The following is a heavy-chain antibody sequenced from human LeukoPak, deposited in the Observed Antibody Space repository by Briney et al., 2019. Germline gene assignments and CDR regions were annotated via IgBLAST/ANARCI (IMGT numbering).Heavy chain of an antibody. CDR3: ASYSRRGLLYSSSWYFDY. CDR1: GGSISSYY. Sequence: PSETLSLTCTVSGGSISSYYWSWIRQPPGKGLEWIGHIYYSGSTNYNPSFKSRVTISVDTSKNQFSLKLSSVTAADTAVYYCASYSRRGLLYSSSWYFDYWGQGTLVTVSS. CDR2: IYYSGST. V-gene: IGHV4-59*01. J-gene: IGHJ4*02. D-gene: IGHD6-13*01.